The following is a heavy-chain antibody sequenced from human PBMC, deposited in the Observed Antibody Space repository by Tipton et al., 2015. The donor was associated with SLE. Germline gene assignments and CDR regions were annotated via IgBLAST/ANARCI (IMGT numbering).Heavy chain of an antibody. D-gene: IGHD3-10*01. Sequence: TLSLTCTVSGGSISSGSYYWSWIRQPAGKGLEWIGYIYTSGSTNYNPSLKSRVTISVDTSKNQFSLKLSSVTAADTAVYYCARVGITMVRGHFDYWGQGTLVTVSS. CDR3: ARVGITMVRGHFDY. J-gene: IGHJ4*02. CDR1: GGSISSGSYY. V-gene: IGHV4-61*09. CDR2: IYTSGST.